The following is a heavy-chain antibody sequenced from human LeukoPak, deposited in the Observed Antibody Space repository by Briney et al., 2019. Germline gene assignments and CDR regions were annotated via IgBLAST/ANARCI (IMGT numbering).Heavy chain of an antibody. CDR1: GGSVSSNSAA. D-gene: IGHD6-13*01. CDR3: TRYTSSWFFDS. Sequence: SQALSLTCAISGGSVSSNSAAWMWLRQSPSRALECLGSTHYRSRWYSDYAVSVRSRITINPDTSKHQFSLHLNPVTPEDTAVYYFTRYTSSWFFDSWGLGTLVTVSS. V-gene: IGHV6-1*01. CDR2: THYRSRWYS. J-gene: IGHJ4*02.